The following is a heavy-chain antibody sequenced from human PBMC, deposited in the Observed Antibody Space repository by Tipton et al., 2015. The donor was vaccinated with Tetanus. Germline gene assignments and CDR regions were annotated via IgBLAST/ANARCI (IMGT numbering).Heavy chain of an antibody. Sequence: TLSLTCTVSGGSISSGGYYWSWVRQHPGKGLEWIGDTYYSGSTYYNPSLKSRVTISVDTSKNQFSLKLKSVTAADTAVYYCARDQARGARGWNYFDYWDQGTLVTVSS. CDR1: GGSISSGGYY. CDR2: TYYSGST. D-gene: IGHD1-26*01. J-gene: IGHJ4*02. CDR3: ARDQARGARGWNYFDY. V-gene: IGHV4-31*03.